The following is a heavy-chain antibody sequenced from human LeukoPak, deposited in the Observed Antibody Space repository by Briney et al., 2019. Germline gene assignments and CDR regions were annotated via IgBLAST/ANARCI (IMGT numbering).Heavy chain of an antibody. CDR1: GFTFSSYW. Sequence: GGSLRLSCAASGFTFSSYWMSWVRQAPGKGLEWVSSISSSSSYIYYADSVKGRFTISRDNAKNSLYLQMNSLRAEDTAVYYCARDSLIVVPASLAYYYYYYMDVWGKGTTVTISS. V-gene: IGHV3-21*01. J-gene: IGHJ6*03. D-gene: IGHD2-2*01. CDR2: ISSSSSYI. CDR3: ARDSLIVVPASLAYYYYYYMDV.